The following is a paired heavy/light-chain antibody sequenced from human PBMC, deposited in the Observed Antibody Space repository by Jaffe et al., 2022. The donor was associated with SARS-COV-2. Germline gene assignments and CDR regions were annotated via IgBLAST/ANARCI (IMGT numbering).Heavy chain of an antibody. J-gene: IGHJ4*02. CDR3: ARADLPNPAAGSYFHY. CDR1: GFTFSTYV. CDR2: ISHDENNK. D-gene: IGHD6-13*01. V-gene: IGHV3-30-3*01. Sequence: QVQLVESGGAVVQPGRSLRLSCAASGFTFSTYVVHWVRQAPGKGLEWVALISHDENNKYYGDAVKGRFTISRDDSKNTVDLQMNSLRPEDTAVYYCARADLPNPAAGSYFHYWGQGTLVTVSS.
Light chain of an antibody. CDR2: GAS. CDR1: QSVSSS. V-gene: IGKV3-15*01. J-gene: IGKJ5*01. CDR3: QQYNYWPLT. Sequence: EIVMTQSPATLSVSPGERATLSCRASQSVSSSLAWYQQKPGQAPRLLIYGASTRATGIPARFSGSGSGTEFTLTISSLQSEDFALYHCQQYNYWPLTFGQGTRLEIK.